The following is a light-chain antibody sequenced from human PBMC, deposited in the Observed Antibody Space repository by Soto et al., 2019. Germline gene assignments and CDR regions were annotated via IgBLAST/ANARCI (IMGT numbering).Light chain of an antibody. J-gene: IGLJ2*01. CDR1: SSDVGGYNY. Sequence: QSVLTQPPSASGSPGQSVTISCTGTSSDVGGYNYVSWYQQHPGKAPKLMIYEVSKRPSGVPDRLSGSKSGNTASLTVSGLQVEDEADYYCASYTGNDTLVFGGGTKLTVL. CDR3: ASYTGNDTLV. V-gene: IGLV2-8*01. CDR2: EVS.